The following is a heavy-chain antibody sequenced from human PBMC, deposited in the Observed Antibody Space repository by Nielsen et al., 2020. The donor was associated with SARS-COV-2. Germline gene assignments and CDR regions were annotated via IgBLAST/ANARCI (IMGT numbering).Heavy chain of an antibody. D-gene: IGHD3-3*01. CDR3: AKVQLRFLEWLHPYYGMDV. CDR2: ISYDGSNK. CDR1: GFTFSSYG. V-gene: IGHV3-30*18. J-gene: IGHJ6*02. Sequence: GESLKISCAASGFTFSSYGMHWVRQAPGKGLEWVAVISYDGSNKYYADSVKGRFTISRDNSKNTLYLQMNSLRAEDTAVYYCAKVQLRFLEWLHPYYGMDVWGQGTTVTVSS.